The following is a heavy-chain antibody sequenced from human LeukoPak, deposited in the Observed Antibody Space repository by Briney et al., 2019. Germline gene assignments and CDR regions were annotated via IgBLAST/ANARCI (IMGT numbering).Heavy chain of an antibody. CDR2: IWKDGTNK. CDR3: ARLGSQNYFDY. V-gene: IGHV3-33*01. Sequence: GGSLRLSCAASGFIFSRYGMHWVRQAPGKGLEWVAVIWKDGTNKKYADSVQGRFTISRDNSKNTLDLQMNSLRAEDTAVYYCARLGSQNYFDYWGQGTLVTVSS. CDR1: GFIFSRYG. D-gene: IGHD3-10*01. J-gene: IGHJ4*02.